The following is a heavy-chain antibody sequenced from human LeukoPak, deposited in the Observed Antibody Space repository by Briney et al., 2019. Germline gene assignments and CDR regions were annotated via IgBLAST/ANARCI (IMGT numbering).Heavy chain of an antibody. V-gene: IGHV4-59*08. J-gene: IGHJ4*02. D-gene: IGHD6-19*01. CDR2: IYYSGST. CDR3: TRSSGWRSPLAY. CDR1: GGSISSYY. Sequence: NSSETLSLICTVSGGSISSYYWSWIRQPPGKGLEWIGYIYYSGSTNYNPSLKSRVTISVDTSKNQFSLKLNSVTAADTAVYYCTRSSGWRSPLAYWGQGTLVTVSS.